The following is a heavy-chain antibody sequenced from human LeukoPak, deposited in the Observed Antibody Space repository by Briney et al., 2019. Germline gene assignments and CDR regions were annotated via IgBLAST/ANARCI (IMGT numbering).Heavy chain of an antibody. Sequence: PSETLSLTCTVSGGSISSSGYYWGWIRQPPGKGLEWIGSMFYTGSTYYSPSLKSRVTLSADMSQNHFSLKVTSVTAADTAVYYCARRSSAWNASDIWGRGTMVTVSS. CDR1: GGSISSSGYY. CDR2: MFYTGST. J-gene: IGHJ3*02. V-gene: IGHV4-39*02. CDR3: ARRSSAWNASDI. D-gene: IGHD6-19*01.